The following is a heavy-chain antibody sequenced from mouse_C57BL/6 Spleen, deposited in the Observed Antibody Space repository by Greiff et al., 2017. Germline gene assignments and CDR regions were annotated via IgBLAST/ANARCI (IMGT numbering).Heavy chain of an antibody. CDR2: ISSGSSTI. CDR1: GFTFSDYG. Sequence: EVKLMESGGGLVKPGGSLKLSCAASGFTFSDYGMHWVRQAPEQGLEWVAYISSGSSTIYYADTVKGRFTISIDNAKNTLFLQMTSLRSEDTAMYYCASPYYDYFYFDYWGQGTTLTVSS. D-gene: IGHD2-4*01. J-gene: IGHJ2*01. CDR3: ASPYYDYFYFDY. V-gene: IGHV5-17*01.